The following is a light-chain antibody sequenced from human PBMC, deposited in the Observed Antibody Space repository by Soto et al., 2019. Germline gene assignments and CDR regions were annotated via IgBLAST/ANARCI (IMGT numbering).Light chain of an antibody. Sequence: QSALTQPPSASGSPGQSVTISCTGTSSDVGRYNRVSWYQHYPGKAPKLMIYEVNKLPSEVTDRFSGSKSGNTASLTVSGLQAEDEADYYCCSFTGTTIGVFGGGTKLTVL. CDR1: SSDVGRYNR. CDR3: CSFTGTTIGV. CDR2: EVN. J-gene: IGLJ2*01. V-gene: IGLV2-8*01.